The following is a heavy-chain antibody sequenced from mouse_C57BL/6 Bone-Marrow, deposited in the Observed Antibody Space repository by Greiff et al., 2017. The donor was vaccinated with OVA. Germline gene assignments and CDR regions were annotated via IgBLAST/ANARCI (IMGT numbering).Heavy chain of an antibody. Sequence: QVQLQQPGAELVRPGSSVKLSCKASGYTFTSYWMHWVKQRPIQGLEWIGNIDPSDSETHYNQKFKDKATLTVDKSSSTAYMQLSSLTSEDSAVYYWASSRGLYAMDYWGQGTSVTFSS. CDR2: IDPSDSET. CDR3: ASSRGLYAMDY. CDR1: GYTFTSYW. D-gene: IGHD6-1*01. J-gene: IGHJ4*01. V-gene: IGHV1-52*01.